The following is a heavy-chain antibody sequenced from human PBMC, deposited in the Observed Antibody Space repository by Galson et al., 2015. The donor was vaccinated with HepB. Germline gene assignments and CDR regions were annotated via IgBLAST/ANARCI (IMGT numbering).Heavy chain of an antibody. J-gene: IGHJ4*02. V-gene: IGHV3-30-3*01. CDR2: TSHDGSKI. CDR1: GISFSAYS. Sequence: SLRLSCAASGISFSAYSMHWVRQPPGKGLEWVAVTSHDGSKIFYADSVRGRFTISRDNSKTTLYLQMSSLRVEDTAMYHCARIGYRYSIGSGLDYSGQGTLVTVSS. CDR3: ARIGYRYSIGSGLDY. D-gene: IGHD5-18*01.